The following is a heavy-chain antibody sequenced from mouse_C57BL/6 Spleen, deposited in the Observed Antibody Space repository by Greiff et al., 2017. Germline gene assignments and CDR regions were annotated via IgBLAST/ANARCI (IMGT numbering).Heavy chain of an antibody. CDR1: GFNIKDYY. CDR2: IDPEDGDT. Sequence: VQLKQSGAELVRPGASVKLSCTASGFNIKDYYMHWVKQRPEQGLERIGRIDPEDGDTEYAPKVQGKATMTANTSSNTAYLQLSSLTSEDTADYYCTTGTDYGNSYWYFDVWGTGTTVTVSS. CDR3: TTGTDYGNSYWYFDV. D-gene: IGHD2-1*01. J-gene: IGHJ1*03. V-gene: IGHV14-1*01.